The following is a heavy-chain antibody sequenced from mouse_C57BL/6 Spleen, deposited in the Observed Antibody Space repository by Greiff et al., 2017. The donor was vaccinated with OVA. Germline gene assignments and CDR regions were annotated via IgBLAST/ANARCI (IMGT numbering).Heavy chain of an antibody. J-gene: IGHJ1*03. CDR3: ARTSNYEYCDV. D-gene: IGHD2-5*01. Sequence: VQLQQSGPELVKPGASVKISCKASGYTFTDYYMNWVKQSHGKSLEWIGDINPNNGGTSYNQKFKGKATLTVDKSSSTAYMELRSLTSEDSAVYYCARTSNYEYCDVWGTGTTVTVSS. CDR1: GYTFTDYY. CDR2: INPNNGGT. V-gene: IGHV1-26*01.